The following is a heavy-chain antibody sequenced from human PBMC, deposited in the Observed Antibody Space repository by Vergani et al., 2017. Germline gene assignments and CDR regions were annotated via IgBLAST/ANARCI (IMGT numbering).Heavy chain of an antibody. J-gene: IGHJ4*02. CDR2: IVVGSGNT. CDR1: GFTFTSSA. V-gene: IGHV1-58*01. Sequence: QMQLVQSGPEVKKPGTSVKVSCKASGFTFTSSAVQWVRQARGQRLEWIGWIVVGSGNTNYAQKFQERVTITRDMSTSTAYMELSSLSSEDTAVYYCAAVMVAATRGIDYWGQGTLVTVSS. D-gene: IGHD2-15*01. CDR3: AAVMVAATRGIDY.